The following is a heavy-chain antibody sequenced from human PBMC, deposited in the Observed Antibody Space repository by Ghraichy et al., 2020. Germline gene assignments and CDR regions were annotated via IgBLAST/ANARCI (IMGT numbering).Heavy chain of an antibody. CDR1: GYTLTELS. CDR2: FDPEDGET. Sequence: ASVKVSCKVSGYTLTELSMHWVRQAPGKGLEWMGGFDPEDGETIYAQKFQGRVTMTEDTSTDTAYMELSSLRSEDTAVYYCATAWAVRGVINATFDYWGQGTLVTVSS. CDR3: ATAWAVRGVINATFDY. J-gene: IGHJ4*02. D-gene: IGHD3-10*01. V-gene: IGHV1-24*01.